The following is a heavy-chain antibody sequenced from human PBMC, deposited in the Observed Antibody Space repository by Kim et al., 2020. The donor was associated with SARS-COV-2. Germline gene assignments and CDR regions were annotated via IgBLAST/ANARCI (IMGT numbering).Heavy chain of an antibody. J-gene: IGHJ4*02. CDR3: ARRPAGVDW. Sequence: SETLSLTCAVYGGSFSGHYWSWIRQTPGMGLEWIGEIDHSGNTNYNPSFGSRVTLSVDTSKNQFFLRLNSVTAADTGVYYCARRPAGVDWWGQGTPVTVSS. V-gene: IGHV4-34*01. CDR1: GGSFSGHY. CDR2: IDHSGNT.